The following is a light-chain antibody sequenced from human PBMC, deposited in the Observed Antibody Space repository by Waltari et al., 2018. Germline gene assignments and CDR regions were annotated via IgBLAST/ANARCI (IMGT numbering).Light chain of an antibody. V-gene: IGKV3-20*01. CDR2: HAS. Sequence: EIVLTQSPGTLSLSPGERATLSCRASQSSSKYLAWYKQKPGQAPRLLIYHASSRAAGIPDRFSGSGSGTDFSLSISRLEPEDFAVYYCQHYESLPVTFGQGTKVEIK. CDR3: QHYESLPVT. CDR1: QSSSKY. J-gene: IGKJ1*01.